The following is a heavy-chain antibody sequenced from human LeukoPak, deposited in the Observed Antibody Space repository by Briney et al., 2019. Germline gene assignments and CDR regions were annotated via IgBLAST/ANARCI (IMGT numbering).Heavy chain of an antibody. J-gene: IGHJ3*02. CDR3: ARAPYVEMATIAIRIDAFDI. CDR2: IYYSGST. CDR1: GGSISSSSYY. V-gene: IGHV4-39*07. Sequence: TSETLSLTCTVSGGSISSSSYYWGWIRQPPGKGLEWIGSIYYSGSTYYNPSLKSRVTISVDTSKNQFSLKLSSVTAADTAVYYCARAPYVEMATIAIRIDAFDIWGQGTMVTVSS. D-gene: IGHD5-24*01.